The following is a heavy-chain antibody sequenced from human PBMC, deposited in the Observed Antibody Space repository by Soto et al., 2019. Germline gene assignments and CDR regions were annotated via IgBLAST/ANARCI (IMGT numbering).Heavy chain of an antibody. Sequence: SATLSLTSAASGASVSSGILYRTYTRQPPGKGLEWIGYIYYSGSTNDNPSLKSRVTISVDTSKNQFSLKLSSVSAADTAVYYCATDGGYQLLGPTYYFDFWGQGTLVTVSS. CDR3: ATDGGYQLLGPTYYFDF. CDR2: IYYSGST. V-gene: IGHV4-61*01. D-gene: IGHD2-2*01. J-gene: IGHJ4*02. CDR1: GASVSSGILY.